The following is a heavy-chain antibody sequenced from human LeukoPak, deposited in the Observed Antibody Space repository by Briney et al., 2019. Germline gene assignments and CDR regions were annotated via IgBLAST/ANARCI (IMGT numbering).Heavy chain of an antibody. CDR3: ARGELGHYDSRIKPYHFDS. D-gene: IGHD3-22*01. Sequence: SETLSLTCTVSGGSISSGDYYWSWIRQPPGKGLEWIAYMYYSGSTYYNPSLKSRVTMSGDPSKNQISLKLNSVTAADTAVYYCARGELGHYDSRIKPYHFDSWGQGTLVTVSS. CDR1: GGSISSGDYY. V-gene: IGHV4-30-4*01. J-gene: IGHJ4*02. CDR2: MYYSGST.